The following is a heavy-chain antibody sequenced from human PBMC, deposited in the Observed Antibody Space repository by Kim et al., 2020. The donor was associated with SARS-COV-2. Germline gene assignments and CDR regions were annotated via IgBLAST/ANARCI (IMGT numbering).Heavy chain of an antibody. J-gene: IGHJ4*02. V-gene: IGHV3-74*03. CDR2: IYNDGKTK. CDR3: GRGHSSGYYIDS. Sequence: GGSLRLSCAASGFIFSNHWMHWVRQAPGGGLVWVSRIYNDGKTKLYADSVKGQFTISRDNAKNTVYLQINSLRGEDTAVYYCGRGHSSGYYIDSWGQGTLVTVSS. D-gene: IGHD6-25*01. CDR1: GFIFSNHW.